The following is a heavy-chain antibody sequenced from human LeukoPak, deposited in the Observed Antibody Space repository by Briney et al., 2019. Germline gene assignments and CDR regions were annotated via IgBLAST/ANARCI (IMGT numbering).Heavy chain of an antibody. CDR2: IFYSGSS. Sequence: SQTLSLTCTVSGDSVSSGGYLWSWIRQHPGKGLEWIGYIFYSGSSYYSPSLQSRLTISVDTSQKQFSLKMTSVTAADTAVYYCARLTCSGSSCSVGGGFDVWGQGTVVTVSS. CDR1: GDSVSSGGYL. CDR3: ARLTCSGSSCSVGGGFDV. D-gene: IGHD2-2*01. V-gene: IGHV4-31*03. J-gene: IGHJ3*01.